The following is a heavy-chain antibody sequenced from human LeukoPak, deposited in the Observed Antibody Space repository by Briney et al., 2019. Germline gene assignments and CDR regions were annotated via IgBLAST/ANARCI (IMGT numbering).Heavy chain of an antibody. J-gene: IGHJ4*02. CDR2: ISGSGGST. CDR3: ATPWNGDYVGFDY. CDR1: GFTFSSYA. V-gene: IGHV3-23*01. Sequence: GGSLRLSCAASGFTFSSYAMSWVRQAPGKGLEWVLAISGSGGSTYYADSVKGRFTISRDNSKNTLYLQMNSLRAEDTAVYYCATPWNGDYVGFDYWGQGTLVTVSS. D-gene: IGHD4-17*01.